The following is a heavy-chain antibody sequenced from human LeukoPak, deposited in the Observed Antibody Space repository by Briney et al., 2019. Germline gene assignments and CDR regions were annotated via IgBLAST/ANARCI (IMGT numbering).Heavy chain of an antibody. D-gene: IGHD4-17*01. J-gene: IGHJ4*02. Sequence: GGSLRLSCATSGLSFSTTWMSWVRQAPGKGLEWVGRIKSESDGGTADYGTPVKARFTISRDDSKETMYLQMNSLKTEDTAVYYCTNSVGTMVTTGKDYWGQGTLVTVSS. CDR1: GLSFSTTW. CDR3: TNSVGTMVTTGKDY. V-gene: IGHV3-15*01. CDR2: IKSESDGGTA.